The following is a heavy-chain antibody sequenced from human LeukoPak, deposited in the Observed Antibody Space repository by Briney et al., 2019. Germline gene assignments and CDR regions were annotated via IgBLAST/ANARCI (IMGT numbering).Heavy chain of an antibody. Sequence: GGSLRLSCAASGFTFSNYAMHWVRQAPGKGLEYVAAIRRNGGRTYYVDSVKGRFNISRDNAKNTLYLQMGSLRPEDMAVYYCANVGDYRGSYSDSPFDYWGQGTLATVSS. CDR3: ANVGDYRGSYSDSPFDY. CDR1: GFTFSNYA. CDR2: IRRNGGRT. D-gene: IGHD1-26*01. J-gene: IGHJ4*02. V-gene: IGHV3-64*02.